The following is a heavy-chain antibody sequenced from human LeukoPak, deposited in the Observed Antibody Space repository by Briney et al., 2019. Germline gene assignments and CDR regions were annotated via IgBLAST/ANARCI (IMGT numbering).Heavy chain of an antibody. CDR1: GFTFSSYA. J-gene: IGHJ4*02. CDR3: ARDQSGRSFIFDY. CDR2: ISRSSSYI. V-gene: IGHV3-21*01. D-gene: IGHD3-10*01. Sequence: SGGSLRLACAASGFTFSSYAMSWVRQAPGEGLEWVSSISRSSSYIYYADSLKGRFTISRDDAKNSLYLQLSSLSAEDTGVYYCARDQSGRSFIFDYWGQGTLVTVSS.